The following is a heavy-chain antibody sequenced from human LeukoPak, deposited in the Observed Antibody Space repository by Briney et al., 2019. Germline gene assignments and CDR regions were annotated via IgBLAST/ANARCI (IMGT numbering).Heavy chain of an antibody. D-gene: IGHD3-22*01. CDR3: ARVDGPKSRRVKYYYYYMDV. V-gene: IGHV1-8*02. J-gene: IGHJ6*03. CDR2: MNPNSGNT. Sequence: ASVKVSCKASGYTFTSYDINWVRQATGQGLEWMGWMNPNSGNTGYAQKFQGRVTMTRNTSISTAYMELSSLRSEDTAVYYCARVDGPKSRRVKYYYYYMDVWGKGTTVTISS. CDR1: GYTFTSYD.